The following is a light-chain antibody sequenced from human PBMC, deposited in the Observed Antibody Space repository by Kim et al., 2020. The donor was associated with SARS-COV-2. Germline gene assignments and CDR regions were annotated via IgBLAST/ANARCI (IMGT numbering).Light chain of an antibody. J-gene: IGLJ2*01. CDR1: NSNIGAGFN. Sequence: VTLPFTGSNSNIGAGFNVHWYQCLPGTAPKLLISDDSNRPSGVPDRFSASKSATAASLAISGLQTEDEADYYCQSYDTSLSGFVIFGGGTQLTVL. CDR2: DDS. V-gene: IGLV1-40*01. CDR3: QSYDTSLSGFVI.